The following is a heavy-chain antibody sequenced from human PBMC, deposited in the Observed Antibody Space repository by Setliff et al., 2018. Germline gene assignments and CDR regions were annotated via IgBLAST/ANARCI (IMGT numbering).Heavy chain of an antibody. D-gene: IGHD5-12*01. CDR1: GGTFRSYG. Sequence: SVKVSCKASGGTFRSYGISWLRQAPGQGLEWMGGTIPMFGSADYAQKFQGRVTIITDEFTGTAYMELSSLRTEDTAVYYCAREGVDIRSSTGYRYYMDVWGKGTTVTVSS. CDR3: AREGVDIRSSTGYRYYMDV. V-gene: IGHV1-69*05. CDR2: TIPMFGSA. J-gene: IGHJ6*03.